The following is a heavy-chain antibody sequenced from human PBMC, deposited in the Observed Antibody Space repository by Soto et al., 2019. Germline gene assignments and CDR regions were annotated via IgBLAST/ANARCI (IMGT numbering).Heavy chain of an antibody. CDR1: VGSTSSRSYY. Sequence: ETLSLTCTVSVGSTSSRSYYWVRLRQPPGKGLEWIGRIYNSGGTYYNTSPKSRVTISIDKSKKRFSWKLSAVAAAVTAAYVCTRSGQQLHAFDIWGQGTMVTVSS. CDR2: IYNSGGT. D-gene: IGHD6-13*01. J-gene: IGHJ3*02. V-gene: IGHV4-39*02. CDR3: TRSGQQLHAFDI.